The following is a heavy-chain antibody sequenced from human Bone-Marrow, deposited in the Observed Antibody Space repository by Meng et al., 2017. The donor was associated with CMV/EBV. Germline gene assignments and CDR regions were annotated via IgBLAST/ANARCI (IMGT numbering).Heavy chain of an antibody. CDR3: ARGQYCSSTSCSRHYFYY. J-gene: IGHJ4*02. V-gene: IGHV4-39*07. CDR2: INHSGST. Sequence: GSLRLSCTVSGGSISSGGYYWSWIRQPPGKGLEWIGEINHSGSTNYNPSLKSRVTISVDTSKNQFSLKLSSVTAADTAVYYCARGQYCSSTSCSRHYFYYSSQGTLVTVYS. CDR1: GGSISSGGYY. D-gene: IGHD2-2*01.